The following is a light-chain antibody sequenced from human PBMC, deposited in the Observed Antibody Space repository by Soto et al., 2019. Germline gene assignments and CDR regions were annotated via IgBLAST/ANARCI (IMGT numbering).Light chain of an antibody. CDR1: QSVNNTY. Sequence: EIGLTQSRGTLSLSPGERATLSCRASQSVNNTYLAWYQQKPGQAPKLLIYGASRRATDIPDRFRGSGSGTDFTLSISKLDPEDVAVYDCQQYGRSPWTFGQGTKVEIK. CDR3: QQYGRSPWT. CDR2: GAS. V-gene: IGKV3-20*01. J-gene: IGKJ1*01.